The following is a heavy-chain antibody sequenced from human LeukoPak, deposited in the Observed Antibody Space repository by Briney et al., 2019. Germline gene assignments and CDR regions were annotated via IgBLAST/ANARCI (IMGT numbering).Heavy chain of an antibody. J-gene: IGHJ6*03. CDR1: GFTFSSYS. D-gene: IGHD2-2*01. Sequence: GGSLRLSCAASGFTFSSYSMNWVRQAPGKGLEWVSYISSISSSTIYYADSVKGRFTISRDNAKNSMYLQMNSLRAEDTAVYYCARPGGNIVVVPAALVVLHYMDVWGKGTTVTVSS. V-gene: IGHV3-48*04. CDR3: ARPGGNIVVVPAALVVLHYMDV. CDR2: ISSISSSTI.